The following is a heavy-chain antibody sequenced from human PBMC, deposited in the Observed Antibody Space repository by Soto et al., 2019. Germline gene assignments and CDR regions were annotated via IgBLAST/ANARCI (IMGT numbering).Heavy chain of an antibody. V-gene: IGHV1-3*01. D-gene: IGHD3-22*01. Sequence: GASVKVSCKASGYTFTSYAMHWVRQAPGQRLEWMGWINAGNGNTKYSQKFQGRVTITRDTSASTAYMELSSLRSEDTAVYYCAVETYYYDSSGYYYVAPNDYWGQGTLVNVSS. CDR2: INAGNGNT. CDR3: AVETYYYDSSGYYYVAPNDY. J-gene: IGHJ4*02. CDR1: GYTFTSYA.